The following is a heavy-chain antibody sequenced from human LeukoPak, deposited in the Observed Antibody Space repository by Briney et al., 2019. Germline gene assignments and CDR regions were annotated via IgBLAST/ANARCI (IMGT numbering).Heavy chain of an antibody. D-gene: IGHD3-3*01. CDR1: GGSISSGGYY. Sequence: SETLSLTCTVSGGSISSGGYYWSWIRQHPGKGLEWIGYIYYSGSTYYNPSLKSRVTISVDTSKNQFSPKLSSVTAADTAVYYCARGGTTPDYDFWSGYYYWFDPWGQGTLVTVSS. J-gene: IGHJ5*02. CDR2: IYYSGST. V-gene: IGHV4-31*03. CDR3: ARGGTTPDYDFWSGYYYWFDP.